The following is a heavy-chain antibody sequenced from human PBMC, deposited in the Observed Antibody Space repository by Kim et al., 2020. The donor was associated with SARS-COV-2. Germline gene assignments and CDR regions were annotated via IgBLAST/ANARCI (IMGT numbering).Heavy chain of an antibody. J-gene: IGHJ4*02. CDR3: FYYDRSGYYYEDY. CDR2: VYNSGAT. CDR1: GVSVNSCCYY. Sequence: SETLSLTCTVSGVSVNSCCYYWGWMRQSPGKGLEWIGSVYNSGATYYTPSLRSRVTMSLDTSKNQFSLNLSSVTAADTAVYYAFYYDRSGYYYEDYWGQG. V-gene: IGHV4-39*07. D-gene: IGHD3-22*01.